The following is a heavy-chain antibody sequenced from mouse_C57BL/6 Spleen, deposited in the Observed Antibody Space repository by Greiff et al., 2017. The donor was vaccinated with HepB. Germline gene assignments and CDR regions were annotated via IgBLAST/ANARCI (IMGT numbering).Heavy chain of an antibody. CDR2: IYPGDGDT. CDR1: GFAFSSSW. D-gene: IGHD2-2*01. V-gene: IGHV1-82*01. Sequence: QVQLQQSGPELVKPGASVKISCKASGFAFSSSWMNWVKQSPGKGLEWIGRIYPGDGDTNYNGKFKGKVTLTADNSSNTAYMQLSSLKSEDSAVYYCAREVYGYGDQFDYWGQGTLVTVSA. CDR3: AREVYGYGDQFDY. J-gene: IGHJ3*01.